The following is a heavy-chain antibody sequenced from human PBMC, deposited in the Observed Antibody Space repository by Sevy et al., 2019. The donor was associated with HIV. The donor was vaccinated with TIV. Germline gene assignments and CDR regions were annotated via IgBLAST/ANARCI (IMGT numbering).Heavy chain of an antibody. V-gene: IGHV3-23*01. CDR3: AKGEQLVTTNFDY. Sequence: GGSLRLSCAASGFTFSSYAMSWVRQAPGKGLEWVSAISGRGGSTYYADSVKGRFTISRDNSKNTLYLQMNSLRAEDTAVYYCAKGEQLVTTNFDYWGQGTLVTVSS. CDR2: ISGRGGST. D-gene: IGHD4-17*01. CDR1: GFTFSSYA. J-gene: IGHJ4*02.